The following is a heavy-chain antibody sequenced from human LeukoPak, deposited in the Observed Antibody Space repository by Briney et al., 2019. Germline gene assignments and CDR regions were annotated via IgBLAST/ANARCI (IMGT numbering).Heavy chain of an antibody. J-gene: IGHJ4*02. CDR2: ISGSGGST. D-gene: IGHD3-22*01. CDR3: ARGPGRYYYDSSGYPYFDY. V-gene: IGHV3-23*01. Sequence: GGSLRLSCAASGFTFSSYAMSWVRQAPGKGLEWVSAISGSGGSTYYADSVKGRFTISRDNSKNTLYLQMNSLRAEDTAVYYCARGPGRYYYDSSGYPYFDYWGQGSLVTVSS. CDR1: GFTFSSYA.